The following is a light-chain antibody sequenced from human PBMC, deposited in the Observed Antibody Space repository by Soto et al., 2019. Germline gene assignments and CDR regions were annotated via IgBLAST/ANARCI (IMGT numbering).Light chain of an antibody. V-gene: IGKV1-5*01. CDR1: QSISSY. J-gene: IGKJ1*01. CDR2: DAS. CDR3: HQYKSYWT. Sequence: DIQMTQSPSTVSGSVGDRVTIACLASQSISSYLNWYQQKPGKAPNLLIYDASSLESGVPSRFSGSGSGTEFTLTITSLQPDDFATYYCHQYKSYWTFGQGTKVDIK.